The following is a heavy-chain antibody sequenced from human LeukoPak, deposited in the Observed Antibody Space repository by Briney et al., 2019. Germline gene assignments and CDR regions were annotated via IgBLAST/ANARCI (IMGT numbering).Heavy chain of an antibody. CDR3: MGGRGWLPEN. Sequence: QPGGSLRLSCAASGFTFSSYWMHWVRQAPGKGLVWVSRINTDGSSTSYADSVKGRFTISRDNVKNSLYLQMNSLRIEDAAVYYCMGGRGWLPENWGQGTLVTVSS. CDR1: GFTFSSYW. CDR2: INTDGSST. D-gene: IGHD3-22*01. V-gene: IGHV3-74*01. J-gene: IGHJ4*02.